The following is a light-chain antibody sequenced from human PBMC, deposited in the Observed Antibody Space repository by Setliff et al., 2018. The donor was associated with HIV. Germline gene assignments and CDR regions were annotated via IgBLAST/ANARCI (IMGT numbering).Light chain of an antibody. J-gene: IGLJ1*01. CDR3: SSYTSSSTYV. CDR2: DVS. Sequence: QSALAQPASVSGSPGQSITISCTGTSSDVGGYNYVSWYQQHPGKAPKLMIYDVSKWPSGVSNRFSGSKSDNTASLTISGLQTEDEADYYCSSYTSSSTYVFGTGTKV. CDR1: SSDVGGYNY. V-gene: IGLV2-14*01.